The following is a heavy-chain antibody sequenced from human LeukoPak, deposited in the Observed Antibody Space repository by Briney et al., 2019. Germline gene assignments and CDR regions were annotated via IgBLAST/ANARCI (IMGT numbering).Heavy chain of an antibody. J-gene: IGHJ4*02. Sequence: SETLSLTCAVYGGSISGYYWSWIRQPPGKGLEWIGEINHSGSTNYNPSLKSRVTISVDTSKNQFSLKLSSVTAADTAVYYCARGLYSYGYGRYWGQGTLVTVSS. D-gene: IGHD5-18*01. CDR2: INHSGST. CDR3: ARGLYSYGYGRY. CDR1: GGSISGYY. V-gene: IGHV4-34*01.